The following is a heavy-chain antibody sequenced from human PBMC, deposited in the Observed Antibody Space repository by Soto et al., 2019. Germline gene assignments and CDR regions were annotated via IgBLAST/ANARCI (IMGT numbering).Heavy chain of an antibody. CDR2: ISGYNGDT. Sequence: QVQLVQSGAEVRQPGASVKVSCKASGYTFSTYGISWVRQAPGQGLEWMGWISGYNGDTNYAQKVQGRLTMTTDTSTLTAYMELRSLRSDDTAVYYCARDRQLAAAGTFFDYWGQGTLVTVSS. V-gene: IGHV1-18*01. D-gene: IGHD6-13*01. J-gene: IGHJ4*02. CDR1: GYTFSTYG. CDR3: ARDRQLAAAGTFFDY.